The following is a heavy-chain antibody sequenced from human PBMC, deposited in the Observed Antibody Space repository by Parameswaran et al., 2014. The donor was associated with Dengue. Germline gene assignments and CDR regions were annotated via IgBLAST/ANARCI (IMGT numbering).Heavy chain of an antibody. J-gene: IGHJ4*02. D-gene: IGHD2-2*03. V-gene: IGHV4-34*01. Sequence: VRQMPGKGLEWIGEINHSGSTNYNPSLKSRVTISVDTSKNQFSLKLSSVTAADTAVYYCARGRVDIVVVPAIGAGELVDYWGQGTPVTVSS. CDR3: ARGRVDIVVVPAIGAGELVDY. CDR2: INHSGST.